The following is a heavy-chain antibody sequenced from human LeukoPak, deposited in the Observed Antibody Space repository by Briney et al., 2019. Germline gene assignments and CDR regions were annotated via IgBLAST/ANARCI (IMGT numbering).Heavy chain of an antibody. V-gene: IGHV4-34*01. CDR1: GGSFSGYY. CDR2: INHSGST. J-gene: IGHJ5*02. Sequence: SETLSLTCAVYGGSFSGYYWSWIRQPPGKGLEWIGEINHSGSTNYNPSLKSRVTISVDTSKNQFSLKLSSVTAADTAVYYCARQMGIAAAGTFRFDPWGQGTLVTVSS. CDR3: ARQMGIAAAGTFRFDP. D-gene: IGHD6-13*01.